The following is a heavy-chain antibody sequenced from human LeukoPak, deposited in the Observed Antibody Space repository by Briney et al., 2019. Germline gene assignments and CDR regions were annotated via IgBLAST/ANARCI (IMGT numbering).Heavy chain of an antibody. D-gene: IGHD3-3*01. CDR2: MNPNSGNT. CDR3: AGGKYYDFWSGYFYYYYGMDV. V-gene: IGHV1-8*01. CDR1: GYTFTSYD. Sequence: ASVKVSCKASGYTFTSYDINWVRQATGQGLEWMGWMNPNSGNTGYAQKFQGRVTMTRNTSISTAYMELSSLRSEDTAVYYCAGGKYYDFWSGYFYYYYGMDVWGQGTTVTVSS. J-gene: IGHJ6*02.